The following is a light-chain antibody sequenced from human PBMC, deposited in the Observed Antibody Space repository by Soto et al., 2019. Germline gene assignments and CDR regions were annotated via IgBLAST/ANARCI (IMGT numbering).Light chain of an antibody. Sequence: EFVLTQSPGTLSLSPGERATLSCRASESVSSTLAWYQQRPGQAPRLVIYGASTRATGIPARFSGGGSGTEFTLTISSLQSEDFAVYYCQQYNSWPPITFGQGTRLEIK. CDR2: GAS. J-gene: IGKJ5*01. CDR3: QQYNSWPPIT. CDR1: ESVSST. V-gene: IGKV3-15*01.